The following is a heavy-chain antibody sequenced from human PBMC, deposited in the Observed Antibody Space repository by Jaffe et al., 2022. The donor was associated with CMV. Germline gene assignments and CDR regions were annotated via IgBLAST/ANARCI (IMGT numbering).Heavy chain of an antibody. CDR2: INHSGST. CDR3: ARGRVVVVAATIARRAFDI. Sequence: QVQLQQWGAGLLKPSETLSLTCAVYGGSFSGYYWSWIRQPPGKGLEWIGEINHSGSTNYNPSLKSRVTISVDTSKNQFSLKLSSVTAADTAVYYCARGRVVVVAATIARRAFDIWGQGTMVTVSS. D-gene: IGHD2-15*01. J-gene: IGHJ3*02. V-gene: IGHV4-34*01. CDR1: GGSFSGYY.